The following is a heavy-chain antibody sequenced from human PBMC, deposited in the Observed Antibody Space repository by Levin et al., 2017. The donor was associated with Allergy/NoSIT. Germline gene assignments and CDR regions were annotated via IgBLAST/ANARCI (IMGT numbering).Heavy chain of an antibody. CDR2: IYSTGMT. D-gene: IGHD3-10*01. V-gene: IGHV4-59*01. CDR1: SGSINSFY. Sequence: PSQTLSLTCTVSSGSINSFYWSWIRQPPGKGLEWIGYIYSTGMTDYNPSLKSRVSISVDTSKNQFSLTLTSVTAADTAVYYCARVWDGSGSYYNGGDYFFDYWGQGTLVTVSS. J-gene: IGHJ4*02. CDR3: ARVWDGSGSYYNGGDYFFDY.